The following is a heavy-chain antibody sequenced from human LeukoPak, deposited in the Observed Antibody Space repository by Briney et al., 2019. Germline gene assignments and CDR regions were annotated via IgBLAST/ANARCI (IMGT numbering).Heavy chain of an antibody. CDR2: ISGSGGST. J-gene: IGHJ4*02. D-gene: IGHD6-6*01. CDR1: GFTFSSYA. V-gene: IGHV3-23*01. CDR3: AKGRGAIAARSIDY. Sequence: GGSLRLSCAASGFTFSSYAMSWVPRAPGKGVEGVSIISGSGGSTYYADDADSVKGRFTISRDNSKNTLHLQMNSLRAEDTAVYYCAKGRGAIAARSIDYWGQGTLVTVSS.